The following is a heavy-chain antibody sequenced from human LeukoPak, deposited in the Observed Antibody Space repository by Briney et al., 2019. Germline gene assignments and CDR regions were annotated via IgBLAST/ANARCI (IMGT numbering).Heavy chain of an antibody. CDR3: ARGSGYCTGWSDP. V-gene: IGHV1-2*02. CDR2: INPNSGGT. J-gene: IGHJ5*02. D-gene: IGHD3-3*01. CDR1: GYTFTGYY. Sequence: ASVKVSCKASGYTFTGYYMHWVRQAPGQGLEWMGWINPNSGGTKYAQRFQDRVSMTRDTSITTAHMELSRLRSDDTAVYYCARGSGYCTGWSDPWGQGTLVTVSS.